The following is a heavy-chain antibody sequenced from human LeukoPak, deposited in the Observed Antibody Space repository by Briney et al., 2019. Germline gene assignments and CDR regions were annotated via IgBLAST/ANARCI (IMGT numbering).Heavy chain of an antibody. CDR1: GASFSSSTYY. CDR3: ARHAGGIAAAGTRPLDY. CDR2: IYYSGST. V-gene: IGHV4-39*01. Sequence: PSETLSLTCTVSGASFSSSTYYWGWIRQPPGKGLEWFGSIYYSGSTYSNSRLKSRLTMSVETSKNQFSLKLSSVTAADTAVYYRARHAGGIAAAGTRPLDYWGQETLVTVSS. J-gene: IGHJ4*02. D-gene: IGHD6-13*01.